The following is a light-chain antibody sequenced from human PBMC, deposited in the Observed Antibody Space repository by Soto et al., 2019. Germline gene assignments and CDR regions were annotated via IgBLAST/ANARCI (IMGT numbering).Light chain of an antibody. CDR1: SSDVGSYNR. J-gene: IGLJ1*01. CDR3: SSYTSTSTYV. V-gene: IGLV2-18*02. CDR2: EVS. Sequence: QSALTQPPSVSGSPGQSITISCTGTSSDVGSYNRVSWYQQPPGTAPKLMIYEVSNRPSRVPDRFSGSKSGNTASLTISGLQAEDEADYYCSSYTSTSTYVFGIGIKGTVL.